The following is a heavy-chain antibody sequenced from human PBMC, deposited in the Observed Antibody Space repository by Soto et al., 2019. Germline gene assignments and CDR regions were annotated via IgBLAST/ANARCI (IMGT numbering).Heavy chain of an antibody. CDR1: GFSLSNARMG. Sequence: SGPTLVNPTETLTLTCTVSGFSLSNARMGVSWIRQPPGKALEWLAHIFSNDEKSYSTSLKSRLTISKDTSKSQVVLTMTNMDPVDTATYYCARNPYYYDSSGYYYALDYWAQGTLVTVSS. J-gene: IGHJ4*02. CDR2: IFSNDEK. V-gene: IGHV2-26*01. D-gene: IGHD3-22*01. CDR3: ARNPYYYDSSGYYYALDY.